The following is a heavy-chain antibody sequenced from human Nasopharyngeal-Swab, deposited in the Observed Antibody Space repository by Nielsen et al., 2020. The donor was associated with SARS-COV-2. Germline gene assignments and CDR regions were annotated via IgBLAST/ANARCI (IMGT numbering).Heavy chain of an antibody. CDR2: ISYDGSNK. V-gene: IGHV3-30-3*01. CDR3: ARGRIVVVPAAIPTGAFDI. Sequence: GESLRLSCAASGFTFSSYAMHWVRQAPGKGLEWVAVISYDGSNKYYADSVKGRFTISRDNSKNTLYLQMNSLRAEDTAVYYCARGRIVVVPAAIPTGAFDIWGQGTMVTVSS. J-gene: IGHJ3*02. CDR1: GFTFSSYA. D-gene: IGHD2-2*01.